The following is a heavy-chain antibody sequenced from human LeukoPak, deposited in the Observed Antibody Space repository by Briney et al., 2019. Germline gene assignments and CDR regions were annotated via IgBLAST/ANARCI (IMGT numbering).Heavy chain of an antibody. V-gene: IGHV3-11*01. D-gene: IGHD5-24*01. J-gene: IGHJ4*02. CDR1: GFTFSHYY. CDR3: ARTGRWLQYYFDY. CDR2: ISSSGSTT. Sequence: GGSLRLSCAASGFTFSHYYMSWIRQAPGKGLEWVSYISSSGSTTYYADSVKGRFTISRDNAKNSLYLQMNSLRAEDTAVYYCARTGRWLQYYFDYWGQGTLVTVSS.